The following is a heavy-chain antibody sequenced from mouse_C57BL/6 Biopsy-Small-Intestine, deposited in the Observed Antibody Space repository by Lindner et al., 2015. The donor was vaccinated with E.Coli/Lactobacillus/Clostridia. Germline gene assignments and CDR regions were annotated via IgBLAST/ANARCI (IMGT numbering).Heavy chain of an antibody. V-gene: IGHV5-6*01. D-gene: IGHD2-4*01. CDR2: ISSGGSYT. J-gene: IGHJ3*01. Sequence: VQLQESGGDLVKPGGSLKLSCAASGFTFSSYGMSWVRQTPDKRLEWVATISSGGSYTYYPDSVKGRFTISRDNAKNNLYLQMSHLKSEDTAMYYCARDRDYDYPFAYWGQGTLVTVSA. CDR3: ARDRDYDYPFAY. CDR1: GFTFSSYG.